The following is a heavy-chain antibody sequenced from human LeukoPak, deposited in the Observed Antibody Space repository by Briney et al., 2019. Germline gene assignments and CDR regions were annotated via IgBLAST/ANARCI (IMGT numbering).Heavy chain of an antibody. D-gene: IGHD2-2*01. V-gene: IGHV3-64*01. CDR1: GFTFRSYA. CDR3: AREGVVVSAAVDY. CDR2: MSSSGSST. Sequence: GGSLRLSCAASGFTFRSYAMHRVRQAPGKGLEYVAAMSSSGSSTYYANSVKGRFTISRDNAKNSLYLQMNSLRAEDTAVYYCAREGVVVSAAVDYWGQGTLVTVSS. J-gene: IGHJ4*02.